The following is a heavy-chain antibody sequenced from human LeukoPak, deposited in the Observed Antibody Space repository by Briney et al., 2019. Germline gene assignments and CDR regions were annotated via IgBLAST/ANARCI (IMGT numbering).Heavy chain of an antibody. Sequence: GGSLRLSCAASGFTFSSCGMNWVRQAPGKGLEWVSSISGSSTYIYYADSVKGRFTISRGNAKNSLYLQMNSLRAEDTAVYYCARGSEWSSGVSDYWGQGTLVTVSS. J-gene: IGHJ4*02. D-gene: IGHD3-3*01. CDR3: ARGSEWSSGVSDY. CDR2: ISGSSTYI. V-gene: IGHV3-21*01. CDR1: GFTFSSCG.